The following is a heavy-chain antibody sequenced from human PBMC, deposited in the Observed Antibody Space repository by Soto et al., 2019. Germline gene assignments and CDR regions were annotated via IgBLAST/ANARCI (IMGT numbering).Heavy chain of an antibody. CDR3: ARDLAGYCTNGVCFDDC. J-gene: IGHJ4*02. D-gene: IGHD2-8*01. V-gene: IGHV3-21*01. CDR2: ISSSSSYI. Sequence: GGSLRLSCAASGFTFSSYSMNWVRQAPGKGLEWVSSISSSSSYIYYADSVKGRFTISRDNAKNSLYLQMNSLRAEDTAVYYCARDLAGYCTNGVCFDDCGGQGTLVTSSS. CDR1: GFTFSSYS.